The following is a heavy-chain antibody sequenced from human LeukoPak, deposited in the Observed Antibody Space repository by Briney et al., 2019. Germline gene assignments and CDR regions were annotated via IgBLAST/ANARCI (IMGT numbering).Heavy chain of an antibody. CDR2: IHPEGNEK. CDR3: ARGDDFSGDR. Sequence: GGSLRLSCAASGFTSSDYWMSWVRQAPGRGLEWVANIHPEGNEKYHVESVKGRFTISRDNAKNSLFLQMNGLRVEDTAVYYCARGDDFSGDRWGQGTLVTVSS. D-gene: IGHD1-1*01. V-gene: IGHV3-7*04. CDR1: GFTSSDYW. J-gene: IGHJ5*02.